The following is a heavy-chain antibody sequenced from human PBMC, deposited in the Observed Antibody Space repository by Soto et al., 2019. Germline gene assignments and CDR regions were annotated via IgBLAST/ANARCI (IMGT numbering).Heavy chain of an antibody. V-gene: IGHV3-33*01. Sequence: QVQLVESGGGVVQPGRSLRLSCAASGFTFSSYGMHWVRQAPDKGLEWVAVIWYDGSNKYYADSVKGRLTISRDNSKNQLYLQMNSLRAEDTAVYYCASEYCSGGRCYYYGMDVWGQGTTVTVSS. J-gene: IGHJ6*02. CDR3: ASEYCSGGRCYYYGMDV. CDR1: GFTFSSYG. CDR2: IWYDGSNK. D-gene: IGHD2-15*01.